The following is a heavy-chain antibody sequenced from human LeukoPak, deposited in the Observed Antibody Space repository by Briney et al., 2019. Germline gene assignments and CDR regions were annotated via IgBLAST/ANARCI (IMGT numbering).Heavy chain of an antibody. D-gene: IGHD1-26*01. J-gene: IGHJ5*02. CDR2: ISGSGGST. CDR3: AKDPGWELLKVGWFDP. V-gene: IGHV3-23*01. CDR1: GFTFSSYA. Sequence: PGGSLRLSCAASGFTFSSYAMSWVRQAPGKGLEWVSAISGSGGSTYYADSVKGRFTISGDNSKNTLYLQMNSLRAEDTAVYYCAKDPGWELLKVGWFDPWGQGTLVTVSS.